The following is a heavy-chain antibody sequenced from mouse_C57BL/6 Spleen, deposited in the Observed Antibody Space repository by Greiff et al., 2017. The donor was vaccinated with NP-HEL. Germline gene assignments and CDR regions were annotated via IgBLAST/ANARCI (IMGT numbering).Heavy chain of an antibody. Sequence: QVQLQQPGAELVMPGASVKLSCKASGYTFTSYWMHWVKQRPGQGLEWIGEIDPSDSYTNYNQKFKGKSTLTVDKSSSTAYMQLSSLTSEDSAVYYCARLVTTRDWYFDVWGTGTTVTVSS. CDR1: GYTFTSYW. CDR3: ARLVTTRDWYFDV. J-gene: IGHJ1*03. V-gene: IGHV1-69*01. D-gene: IGHD2-2*01. CDR2: IDPSDSYT.